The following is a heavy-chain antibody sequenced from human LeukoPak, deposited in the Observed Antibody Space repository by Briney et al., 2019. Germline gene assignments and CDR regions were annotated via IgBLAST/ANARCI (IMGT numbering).Heavy chain of an antibody. CDR1: GYTFTSYG. D-gene: IGHD2-2*01. CDR2: ISAYNGNT. J-gene: IGHJ6*02. V-gene: IGHV1-18*01. CDR3: ARDHCLSTSCPAARGYYYYYGMDV. Sequence: ASVKVSCKASGYTFTSYGISWVRQAPGQGLEWMGWISAYNGNTNYAQKLQGRVTMTTDTSTSTAYMELRSLRSDDTAVYYCARDHCLSTSCPAARGYYYYYGMDVWGQGTTVTVSS.